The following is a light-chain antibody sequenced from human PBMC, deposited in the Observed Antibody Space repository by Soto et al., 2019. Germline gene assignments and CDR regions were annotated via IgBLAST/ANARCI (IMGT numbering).Light chain of an antibody. CDR2: GAS. CDR1: QSVRSNC. CDR3: QQYGSSPQT. Sequence: ELVLTQSPGTLSMSPGESATLSCRASQSVRSNCLAWYQQKPGQAPRLLIYGASNRATGIPDRFSGSGSGTDFTLTISRLEPEDFAVYYCQQYGSSPQTFGQGTRLEIK. J-gene: IGKJ5*01. V-gene: IGKV3-20*01.